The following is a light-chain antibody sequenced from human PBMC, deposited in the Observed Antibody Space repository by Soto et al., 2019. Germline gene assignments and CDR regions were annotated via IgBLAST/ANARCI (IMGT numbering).Light chain of an antibody. CDR2: DAS. CDR3: QQRSNWPTA. Sequence: EIVLTQSPATLSLSPGERATLSCRASQSVSSYLAWYQQKPGQAPRLLIYDASNRATGIPARFSDSGFGTDFTLTISSLEPEDFAVYYCQQRSNWPTAFDGETKVEIK. J-gene: IGKJ4*01. CDR1: QSVSSY. V-gene: IGKV3-11*01.